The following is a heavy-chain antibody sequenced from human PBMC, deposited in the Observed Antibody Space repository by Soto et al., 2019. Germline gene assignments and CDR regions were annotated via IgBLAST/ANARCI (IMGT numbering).Heavy chain of an antibody. D-gene: IGHD6-6*01. CDR1: GLTVSSNY. CDR2: IXXXSXGX. Sequence: PGGSLRLSCAASGLTVSSNYISWVRQAPGQGLEWVGCIXXXSXGXXXAXXXXGRVTMTRDTSISTAYMELSRLRSDDTAVYYCARDRPYSSSDFDYWGQGTLLTVSS. CDR3: ARDRPYSSSDFDY. J-gene: IGHJ4*02. V-gene: IGHV1-2*02.